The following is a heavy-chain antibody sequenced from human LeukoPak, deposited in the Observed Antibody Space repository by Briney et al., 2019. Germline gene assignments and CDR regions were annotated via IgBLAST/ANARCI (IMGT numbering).Heavy chain of an antibody. CDR1: GFTFSSYA. D-gene: IGHD2-15*01. CDR3: ARGVPLHSTPYNWFDP. V-gene: IGHV3-23*01. Sequence: PGGSLRLSCAASGFTFSSYAMSWVRQAPGKGLEWVSAISGSGGSTYYADSVKGRFTISRDNSKNTLYLQMNSLRAEDTAVYYCARGVPLHSTPYNWFDPWGQGTLVTVSS. CDR2: ISGSGGST. J-gene: IGHJ5*02.